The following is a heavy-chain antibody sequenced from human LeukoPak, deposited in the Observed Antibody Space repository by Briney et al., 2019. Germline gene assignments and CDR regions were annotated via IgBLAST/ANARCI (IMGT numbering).Heavy chain of an antibody. CDR1: GFTFSTSW. CDR3: VIDMLYYDKV. V-gene: IGHV3-74*01. CDR2: INSSGKST. D-gene: IGHD3-22*01. Sequence: GGSLRLSCAASGFTFSTSWMHWVRQAPGKGLVWVSRINSSGKSTNYADSVKGRFTISRDNAKNTLYLQMNSLRTEDTAVYYCVIDMLYYDKVWGQGTLVTVSS. J-gene: IGHJ4*02.